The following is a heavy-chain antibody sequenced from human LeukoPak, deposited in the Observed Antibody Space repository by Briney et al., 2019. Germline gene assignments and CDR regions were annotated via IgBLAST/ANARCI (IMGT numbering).Heavy chain of an antibody. J-gene: IGHJ5*02. Sequence: GASVKVSCKASGYTFTGYYMHWVRQAPGQGLEWMGWINPNSGGTNYAQKFQGRVTMTRDTSISTAYMELSRLRSDDTAVYYCARVQLSTIFGVVIPWWFDPWGQGTLVTVSS. CDR3: ARVQLSTIFGVVIPWWFDP. V-gene: IGHV1-2*02. CDR2: INPNSGGT. CDR1: GYTFTGYY. D-gene: IGHD3-3*01.